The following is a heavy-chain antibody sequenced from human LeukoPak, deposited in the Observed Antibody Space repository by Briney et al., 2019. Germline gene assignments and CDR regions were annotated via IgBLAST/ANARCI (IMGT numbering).Heavy chain of an antibody. Sequence: GGSLRLSCAASGFTFSSYSMNWVRQAPGKGLEWVAGIWFDGGKEYYADSVEGRFTISRDSSKDTLYLQMNSLRVEDTALYYCARDAYGMDVWGKGTTVTVSS. J-gene: IGHJ6*04. V-gene: IGHV3-33*08. CDR3: ARDAYGMDV. CDR1: GFTFSSYS. CDR2: IWFDGGKE.